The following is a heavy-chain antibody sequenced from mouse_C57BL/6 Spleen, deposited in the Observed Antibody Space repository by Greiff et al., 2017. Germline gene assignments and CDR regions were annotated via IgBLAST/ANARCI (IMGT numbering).Heavy chain of an antibody. D-gene: IGHD2-12*01. CDR1: GYTFTSYW. V-gene: IGHV1-55*01. CDR3: AKELPRDYAMDY. J-gene: IGHJ4*01. Sequence: QVQLQQPGAELVKPGASVKMSCKASGYTFTSYWITWVKQRPGQGLEWIGDIYPGSGSTNYNEKFKGKATLTVDTSSSTAYMQLSRLTSEDSAVYCSAKELPRDYAMDYWGQGTSVTVSS. CDR2: IYPGSGST.